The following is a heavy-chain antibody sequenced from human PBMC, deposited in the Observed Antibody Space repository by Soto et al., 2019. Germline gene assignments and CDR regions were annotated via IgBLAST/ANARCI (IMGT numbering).Heavy chain of an antibody. CDR3: ARDSLNYGSGSYYY. Sequence: GGSLRLSCAASGFTFSSYAMSWVRQAPGKVLEWVSAISGSGGSTYYADSVKGRFTISRDNSKNTLYLQMNSLRAEDTAVYYCARDSLNYGSGSYYYWGQGTLVTVSS. J-gene: IGHJ4*02. D-gene: IGHD3-10*01. V-gene: IGHV3-23*01. CDR1: GFTFSSYA. CDR2: ISGSGGST.